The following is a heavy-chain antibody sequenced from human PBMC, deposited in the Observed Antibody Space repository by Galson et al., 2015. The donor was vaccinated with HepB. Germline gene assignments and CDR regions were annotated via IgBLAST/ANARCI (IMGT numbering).Heavy chain of an antibody. Sequence: SETLSLTCTVSGASVTGYYWSWIRQPPGKGLQWIGYIYYDGSTNYNPSLKSRVTMSVDTSKNQFSLNLRSVTATDTAVYYCARHGFGSEDNVWGQGTLVAVSS. V-gene: IGHV4-59*08. J-gene: IGHJ1*01. CDR1: GASVTGYY. CDR3: ARHGFGSEDNV. D-gene: IGHD3-10*01. CDR2: IYYDGST.